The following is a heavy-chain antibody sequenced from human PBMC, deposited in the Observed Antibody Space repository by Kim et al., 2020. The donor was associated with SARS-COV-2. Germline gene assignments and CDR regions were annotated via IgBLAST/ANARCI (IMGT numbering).Heavy chain of an antibody. Sequence: SVQGRFTTSRDNAKASLYLQMNSLRAEDTAVYYCARTLGVASVQSYYFDYWGQGALVIVSS. CDR3: ARTLGVASVQSYYFDY. J-gene: IGHJ4*02. D-gene: IGHD2-21*01. V-gene: IGHV3-11*04.